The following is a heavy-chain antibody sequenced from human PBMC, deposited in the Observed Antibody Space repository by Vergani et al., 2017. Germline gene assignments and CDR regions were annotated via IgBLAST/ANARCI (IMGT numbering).Heavy chain of an antibody. CDR1: GFTFIMHA. J-gene: IGHJ3*02. CDR3: AKVGRSEVAGTFGAFDI. D-gene: IGHD6-19*01. Sequence: EVQLLESGGDLVQPGGSLRLSCAASGFTFIMHAMSWVRQAPGKGLEWVSTLSASDRRTHYADSVKGRFTISRDNSKNTLFLHMNSLRPEDTAVYYCAKVGRSEVAGTFGAFDIWFQGTMVTVSS. CDR2: LSASDRRT. V-gene: IGHV3-23*01.